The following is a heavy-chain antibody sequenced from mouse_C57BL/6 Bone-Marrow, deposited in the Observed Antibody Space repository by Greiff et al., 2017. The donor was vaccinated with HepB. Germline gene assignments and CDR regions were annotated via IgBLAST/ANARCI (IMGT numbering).Heavy chain of an antibody. CDR2: IYPSDSET. V-gene: IGHV1-61*01. D-gene: IGHD2-3*01. CDR3: ASRNFYDGYPYAMDY. J-gene: IGHJ4*01. Sequence: QVQLQQPGAELVRPGSSVKLSCKASGYTFTSYWMDWVKQRPGQGLEWIGNIYPSDSETHYNQKFKDKATLTVDKSSSTAYMQLSSLTSEDSAVYYWASRNFYDGYPYAMDYWGQGTSVTVSS. CDR1: GYTFTSYW.